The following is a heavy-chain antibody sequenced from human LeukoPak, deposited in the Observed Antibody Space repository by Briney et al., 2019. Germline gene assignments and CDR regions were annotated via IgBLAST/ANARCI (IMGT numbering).Heavy chain of an antibody. V-gene: IGHV1-8*01. J-gene: IGHJ5*02. CDR2: MNPNSGNT. CDR3: ARGSRYYYGSGSYLWFDP. D-gene: IGHD3-10*01. Sequence: ASVKVSCKASGYTFTSYDINWVRQATGQGLEWMGWMNPNSGNTGYAQKFQGRVTMTRNTSISTAYMELSSLRSEDTAVYYCARGSRYYYGSGSYLWFDPWGQGTLVPVSS. CDR1: GYTFTSYD.